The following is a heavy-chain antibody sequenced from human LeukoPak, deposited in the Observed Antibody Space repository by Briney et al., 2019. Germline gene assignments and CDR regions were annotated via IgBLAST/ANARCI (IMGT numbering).Heavy chain of an antibody. CDR1: GYTFTGYY. CDR2: IIPIFGTA. Sequence: SVKVSCKASGYTFTGYYMHWVRQAPGQGLEWMGGIIPIFGTANYAQKFQGRVTITTDESTSTAYMELSSLRSEDTAVYYCARERVVVPAATPTRFDPWGQGTLVTVSS. J-gene: IGHJ5*02. D-gene: IGHD2-2*01. V-gene: IGHV1-69*05. CDR3: ARERVVVPAATPTRFDP.